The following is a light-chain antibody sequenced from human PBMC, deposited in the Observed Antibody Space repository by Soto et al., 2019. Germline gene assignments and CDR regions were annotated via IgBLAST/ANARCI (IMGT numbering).Light chain of an antibody. V-gene: IGLV2-14*01. CDR1: TSDVGGYNY. CDR3: GSYTSSSTLRV. J-gene: IGLJ1*01. Sequence: QSALTQPASVSGSPGQSITISCTGTTSDVGGYNYVSWYQQHPGKAPKLMIYDVSNRPSGVSDRFSGSKSGNTASLTISGLQAEDDADYYCGSYTSSSTLRVFGTGTKVTVL. CDR2: DVS.